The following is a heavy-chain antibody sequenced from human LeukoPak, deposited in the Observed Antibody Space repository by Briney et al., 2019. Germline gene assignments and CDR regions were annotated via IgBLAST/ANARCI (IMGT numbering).Heavy chain of an antibody. J-gene: IGHJ4*02. CDR1: SSSSYY. V-gene: IGHV5-51*01. Sequence: SSSSYYWGWIRQPPGKGLEWMGIIYPGDSDTRYSPSFQGQVTISADKSISTAYLQWSSLKASDTAMYYCARHKGDYADYWGQGTLVTVSS. CDR3: ARHKGDYADY. CDR2: IYPGDSDT.